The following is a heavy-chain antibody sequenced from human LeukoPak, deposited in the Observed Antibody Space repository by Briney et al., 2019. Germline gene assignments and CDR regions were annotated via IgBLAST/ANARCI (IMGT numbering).Heavy chain of an antibody. V-gene: IGHV3-53*01. CDR3: ARASRWGRYIDY. D-gene: IGHD3-16*01. CDR1: GFTVSSNY. Sequence: PGGSLRLSCAASGFTVSSNYMTWVRQAPGKGLEWVSIVYPGGSTYYADSVKGRFTISRDNSKNTLYLQMNSLRAEDTAVYYCARASRWGRYIDYWGQGTLVTVSS. CDR2: VYPGGST. J-gene: IGHJ4*02.